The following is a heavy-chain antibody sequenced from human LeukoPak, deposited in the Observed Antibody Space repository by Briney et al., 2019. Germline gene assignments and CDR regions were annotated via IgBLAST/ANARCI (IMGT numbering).Heavy chain of an antibody. V-gene: IGHV4-4*07. J-gene: IGHJ4*02. CDR2: IYTSGST. CDR3: ARDFTKYYYGSGSYYRD. D-gene: IGHD3-10*01. CDR1: GGSISSYY. Sequence: PSETLSLTCTVSGGSISSYYWSWIRQPAGKGLEWIGRIYTSGSTNYNPSLKSRVTMSVDTSKNQFSLKLSSVTAADTAVYYCARDFTKYYYGSGSYYRDWGQGTLVTVSS.